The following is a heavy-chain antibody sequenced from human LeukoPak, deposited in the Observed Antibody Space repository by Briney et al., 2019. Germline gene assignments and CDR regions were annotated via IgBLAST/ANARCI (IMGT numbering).Heavy chain of an antibody. CDR2: IYYSGGT. J-gene: IGHJ5*02. CDR1: GGSISGYF. V-gene: IGHV4-59*01. CDR3: ARGRSSVDP. Sequence: ETSETLSLTCTVSGGSISGYFWSWIRQPPGKGLEWIGYIYYSGGTNYNPSLKSRVTISVDTSKNQFSLKLSSVTAADTAVYYCARGRSSVDPWGQGTLVTVSS.